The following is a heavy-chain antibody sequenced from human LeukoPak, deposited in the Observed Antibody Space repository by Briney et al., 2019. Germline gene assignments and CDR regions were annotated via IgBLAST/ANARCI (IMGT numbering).Heavy chain of an antibody. J-gene: IGHJ6*02. Sequence: PSQTLSLTCTVSGGSISSGGYYWSWIRQPPGKGLEWIGYIYHSGSTYYNPSLKSRVTISVDMSKNQFSLKLNSVTAADTAVYYCAGEIDSRGFPYYCSAMDVWGQGTTVTVSS. V-gene: IGHV4-30-2*02. CDR1: GGSISSGGYY. CDR2: IYHSGST. CDR3: AGEIDSRGFPYYCSAMDV. D-gene: IGHD3-22*01.